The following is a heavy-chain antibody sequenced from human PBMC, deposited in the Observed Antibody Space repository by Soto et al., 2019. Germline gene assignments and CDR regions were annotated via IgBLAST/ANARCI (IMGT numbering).Heavy chain of an antibody. CDR3: AKVPVPDRHYYGSGSYPYYFAY. CDR2: ISGSGGST. CDR1: GFTFSIYA. V-gene: IGHV3-23*01. D-gene: IGHD3-10*01. Sequence: GGSLRLSCAASGFTFSIYAMSWVRQAPGKGLEWVSTISGSGGSTYYADSVKGRFTISRDNSKNTLYLQMNSLRAEDTAVYYCAKVPVPDRHYYGSGSYPYYFAYRGQGTLVPVSS. J-gene: IGHJ4*02.